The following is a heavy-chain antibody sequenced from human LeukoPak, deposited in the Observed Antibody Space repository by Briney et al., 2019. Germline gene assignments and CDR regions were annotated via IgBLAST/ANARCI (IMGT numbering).Heavy chain of an antibody. V-gene: IGHV4-34*01. CDR2: INHSGST. J-gene: IGHJ4*02. Sequence: PSETLSLTCAVYGGSFSGYYWSWIRQPPGEGLEWIGEINHSGSTNYNPSLKSRVTISVDTSKNQFSLKLSSVTAADTAVYYCARVRGFASRYSSSWRYFDYWGQGTLVTVSS. CDR1: GGSFSGYY. CDR3: ARVRGFASRYSSSWRYFDY. D-gene: IGHD6-13*01.